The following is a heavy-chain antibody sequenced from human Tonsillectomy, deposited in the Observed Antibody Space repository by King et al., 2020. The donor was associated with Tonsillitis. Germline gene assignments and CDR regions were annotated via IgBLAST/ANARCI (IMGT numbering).Heavy chain of an antibody. D-gene: IGHD3-22*01. V-gene: IGHV3-23*04. CDR3: ARKYYYDSSGYYYLFDY. J-gene: IGHJ4*02. Sequence: QLVQSGGGLVQPGGSLRLSCAASGFTFSSYAMSWGRQAPGKGLEWVSAISASGGSTYYADSVKGRFTISRDNSKNTLFLQMNSLRAEETAVYYCARKYYYDSSGYYYLFDYWGQGTLVTVSS. CDR2: ISASGGST. CDR1: GFTFSSYA.